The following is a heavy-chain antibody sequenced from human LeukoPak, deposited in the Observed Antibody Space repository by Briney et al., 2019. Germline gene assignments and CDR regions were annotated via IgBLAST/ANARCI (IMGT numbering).Heavy chain of an antibody. D-gene: IGHD2-2*01. Sequence: GGSLRLSCAASGFTFSNYVMSWVRQTPGKGLEWVSSISSSSGYIYYADSLKGRFTISRDNAKNSLYLQMNSLRAEDTAVYYCVRGGEPQLPLYYFYMDVWGKGTTVTVSS. J-gene: IGHJ6*03. CDR2: ISSSSGYI. CDR3: VRGGEPQLPLYYFYMDV. CDR1: GFTFSNYV. V-gene: IGHV3-21*01.